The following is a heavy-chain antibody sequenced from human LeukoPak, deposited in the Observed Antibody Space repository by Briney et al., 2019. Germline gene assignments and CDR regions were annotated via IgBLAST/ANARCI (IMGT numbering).Heavy chain of an antibody. CDR1: RFTFSSYA. CDR3: ARFGYGSGSYYKGNYFDY. J-gene: IGHJ4*02. Sequence: GGSLRLSCAASRFTFSSYAMHWVRQAPGKGLEWVSSISSSSSYIYYADSVKGRFTISRDNAKNSLYLQMNSLRAEDTAVYYCARFGYGSGSYYKGNYFDYWGQGTLVTVSS. V-gene: IGHV3-21*01. D-gene: IGHD3-10*01. CDR2: ISSSSSYI.